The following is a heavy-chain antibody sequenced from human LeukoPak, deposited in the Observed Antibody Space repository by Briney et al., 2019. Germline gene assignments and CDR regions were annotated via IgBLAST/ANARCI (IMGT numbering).Heavy chain of an antibody. J-gene: IGHJ4*02. CDR2: TSASGLKT. D-gene: IGHD2-8*01. Sequence: PGGSLRLSCAASGFTFSSYAMNWARQAPGKGLEWVSATSASGLKTYYADSVKGRFTISRDNSKNTLFLQMNNLRAEDTAVYYCANQDELMVSAFWGQGTLVTVSS. V-gene: IGHV3-23*01. CDR3: ANQDELMVSAF. CDR1: GFTFSSYA.